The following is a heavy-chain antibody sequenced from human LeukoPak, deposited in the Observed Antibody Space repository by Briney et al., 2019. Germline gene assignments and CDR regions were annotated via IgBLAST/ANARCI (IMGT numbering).Heavy chain of an antibody. V-gene: IGHV3-23*01. CDR2: VSNTGGST. J-gene: IGHJ4*02. CDR3: ARDKVPIAAAGSFDY. D-gene: IGHD6-13*01. Sequence: GGSLRLSCAASGLTFNNYAMSWVRQAPGKGLEWVSTVSNTGGSTYYADSVKGRFTISRDNSKNTLYLQMNSLRAEDTAVYYCARDKVPIAAAGSFDYWGQGTLVTVSS. CDR1: GLTFNNYA.